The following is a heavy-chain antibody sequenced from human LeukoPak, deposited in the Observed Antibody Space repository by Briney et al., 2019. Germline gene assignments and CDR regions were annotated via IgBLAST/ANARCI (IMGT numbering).Heavy chain of an antibody. CDR2: IYTSGST. Sequence: SETLSLTCTVSGDSISNYYWSWIRQPPGKGLEWIGRIYTSGSTNYNPSLKSRVTISVDTSKNQFSLKLSSVTAADTAVYYCAREGAGGLDTDTFDYWGQGTLVTVSS. CDR1: GDSISNYY. V-gene: IGHV4-4*08. CDR3: AREGAGGLDTDTFDY. J-gene: IGHJ4*02. D-gene: IGHD5-18*01.